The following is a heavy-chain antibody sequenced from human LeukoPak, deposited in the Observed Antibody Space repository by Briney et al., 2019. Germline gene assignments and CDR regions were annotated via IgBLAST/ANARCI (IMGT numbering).Heavy chain of an antibody. V-gene: IGHV3-74*01. Sequence: GGALRLSCAASGFTFRSYWMHWVRQAPGKGLVWVSRINSDGNSTNYVDSVKRRFTISRDNAKNTLYLQMTSLRAEDTAVYYCARDRVAPGYWGQGTLVTVSS. CDR2: INSDGNST. J-gene: IGHJ4*02. CDR3: ARDRVAPGY. D-gene: IGHD5-12*01. CDR1: GFTFRSYW.